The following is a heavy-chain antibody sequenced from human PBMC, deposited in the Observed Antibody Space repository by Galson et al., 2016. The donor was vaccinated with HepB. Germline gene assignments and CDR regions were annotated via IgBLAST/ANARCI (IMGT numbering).Heavy chain of an antibody. CDR1: GFTFSDYY. CDR2: ITSRSII. Sequence: SLRLSCAASGFTFSDYYMSWIRQAPGKGLEWVSYITSRSIIYHADSVRGRFTISRDNAKNSLYLQMNSLRAEDTAVYYCVRDLGYCSGTSCYAGLPYYFDYWGQGTLVTVSS. J-gene: IGHJ4*02. CDR3: VRDLGYCSGTSCYAGLPYYFDY. D-gene: IGHD2-2*01. V-gene: IGHV3-11*01.